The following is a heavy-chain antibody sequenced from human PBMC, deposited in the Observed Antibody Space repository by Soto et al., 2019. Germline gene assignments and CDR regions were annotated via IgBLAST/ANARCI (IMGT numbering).Heavy chain of an antibody. CDR1: GGSISGAAYY. V-gene: IGHV4-31*03. CDR3: ARDTGFYGGYNGFDP. Sequence: QVQLQESGPGLLKPSQTLSLTCTVSGGSISGAAYYWSWIRHLPGKGLEWIGYIYYTGTTYYRPSIESRVTISLDTSKNQFSLKLTSVTAADTAVYYCARDTGFYGGYNGFDPWGQGTLVTVSS. J-gene: IGHJ5*02. CDR2: IYYTGTT. D-gene: IGHD3-16*01.